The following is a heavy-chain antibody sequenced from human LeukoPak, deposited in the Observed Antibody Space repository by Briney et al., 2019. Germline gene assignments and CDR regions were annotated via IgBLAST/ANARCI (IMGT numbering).Heavy chain of an antibody. V-gene: IGHV1-8*01. CDR3: ARGSGLLWFGELLRAGAEYFQH. J-gene: IGHJ1*01. D-gene: IGHD3-10*01. Sequence: ASVKVSCKASGYTFTSYDINWVRQATGQGLEWMGWMNPNSGNTGYAQKLQGRVTMTRNTSISTAYMELSSLRSEDTAVYYCARGSGLLWFGELLRAGAEYFQHWGQGTLVTVSS. CDR2: MNPNSGNT. CDR1: GYTFTSYD.